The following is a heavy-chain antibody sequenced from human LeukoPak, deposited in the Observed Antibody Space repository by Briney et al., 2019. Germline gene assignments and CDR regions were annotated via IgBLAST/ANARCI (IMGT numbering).Heavy chain of an antibody. V-gene: IGHV3-48*04. D-gene: IGHD6-19*01. Sequence: GGSLRLACAASGFTFSSYSMNWVRQAPGKGLEWVSYISSSGSTIYYADSVKGRFTISRDDAKNLLYLQMNSLRAEDTAVYYCTKNKQWLFDFWGQGTLVTVSS. J-gene: IGHJ4*02. CDR1: GFTFSSYS. CDR2: ISSSGSTI. CDR3: TKNKQWLFDF.